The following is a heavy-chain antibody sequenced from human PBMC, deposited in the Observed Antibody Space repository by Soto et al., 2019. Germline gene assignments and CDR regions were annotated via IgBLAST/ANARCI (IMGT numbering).Heavy chain of an antibody. V-gene: IGHV4-31*03. CDR3: ARSSSSSAFQFDY. J-gene: IGHJ4*02. CDR2: IYYSGST. D-gene: IGHD6-6*01. Sequence: LSLTCTVSGGSISSGGYYWIWIRQHPGKGLEWIGYIYYSGSTYYNPSLKSRVTISVDTSKNQFSLKLSSVTAADTAVYYCARSSSSSAFQFDYWGQGTLVTVSS. CDR1: GGSISSGGYY.